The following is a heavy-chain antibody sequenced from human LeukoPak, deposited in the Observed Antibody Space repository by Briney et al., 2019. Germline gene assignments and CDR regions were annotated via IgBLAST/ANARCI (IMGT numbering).Heavy chain of an antibody. V-gene: IGHV4-34*01. CDR3: AREKRAGYYYYYYMDV. J-gene: IGHJ6*03. CDR1: GGSFSGYY. Sequence: SETLSLTCAVYGGSFSGYYWSWIRQPPGKGLEWIGEINHSGSTNYNPSLKSRVTISVDTSKNQFSLKLSSVTAADTAVYYCAREKRAGYYYYYYMDVWGKGTTVTVSS. CDR2: INHSGST.